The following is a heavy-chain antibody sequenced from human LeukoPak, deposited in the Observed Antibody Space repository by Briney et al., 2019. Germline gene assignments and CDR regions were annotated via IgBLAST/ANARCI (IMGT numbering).Heavy chain of an antibody. V-gene: IGHV3-74*01. D-gene: IGHD6-6*01. J-gene: IGHJ3*01. CDR2: INSDGSST. CDR3: ARSSYSSSSSV. CDR1: GFTFSSYW. Sequence: GGSLRLSCAASGFTFSSYWMHWVRQAPGKGLVWVSRINSDGSSTSYADSVKGRFTISRDNAKNSLYLQINSLRAEDTAVYYCARSSYSSSSSVWGQGTMVTVSS.